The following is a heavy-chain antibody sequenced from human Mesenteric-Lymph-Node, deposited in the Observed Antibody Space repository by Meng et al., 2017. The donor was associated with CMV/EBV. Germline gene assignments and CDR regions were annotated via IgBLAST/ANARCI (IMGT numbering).Heavy chain of an antibody. J-gene: IGHJ4*02. CDR1: GFTFSSYA. Sequence: GESLKISCAASGFTFSSYAMSWVHQAPGKGLEWVSGISGSGTSTYYADSVKGRFTISRDNSKNTLLLQMNSLRAEDTALYYCAKQLREYQFMFDCWGQGTLVTVSS. CDR3: AKQLREYQFMFDC. CDR2: ISGSGTST. V-gene: IGHV3-23*01. D-gene: IGHD5-24*01.